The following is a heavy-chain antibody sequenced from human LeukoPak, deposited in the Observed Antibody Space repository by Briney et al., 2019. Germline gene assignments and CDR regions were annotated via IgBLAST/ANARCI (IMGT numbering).Heavy chain of an antibody. D-gene: IGHD6-13*01. CDR3: ARDLRGIAAAGRRDNWFDP. CDR1: GGSISSYY. J-gene: IGHJ5*02. CDR2: IYYSGST. V-gene: IGHV4-59*12. Sequence: SETLSLTCTVSGGSISSYYWSWIRQPPGKGLEWIGYIYYSGSTNYNPSLKSRVTISVDTSKNQFSLKLSSVTAADTAVYYCARDLRGIAAAGRRDNWFDPWGQGTLVTVSS.